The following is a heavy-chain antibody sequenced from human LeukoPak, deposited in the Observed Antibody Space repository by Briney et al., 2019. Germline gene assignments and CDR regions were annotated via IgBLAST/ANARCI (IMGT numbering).Heavy chain of an antibody. Sequence: PGGSLRLSCAASGFTFSSYAMSWVRQAPGKGLEWVSAISGSGGSTYYADSVKGRFTISRDNSKNTLYLQMNSLRAEDTAVYYCASCPGGNYDILTGYYEYYYYSYMDVWGKGTTVTVSS. D-gene: IGHD3-9*01. CDR3: ASCPGGNYDILTGYYEYYYYSYMDV. J-gene: IGHJ6*03. CDR1: GFTFSSYA. CDR2: ISGSGGST. V-gene: IGHV3-23*01.